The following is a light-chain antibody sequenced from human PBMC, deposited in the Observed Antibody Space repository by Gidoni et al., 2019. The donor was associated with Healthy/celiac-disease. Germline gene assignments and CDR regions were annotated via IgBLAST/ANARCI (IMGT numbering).Light chain of an antibody. Sequence: DIQMTRSPSSLSASVGDRVTITCRASQSISSYLNWYQQKPEKAPKLLIYAASSLQSGVPSRFSGSGSGTDFTLTISSLQPEDFATYYCQQSYSTLYTFGQGTKLEIK. J-gene: IGKJ2*01. V-gene: IGKV1-39*01. CDR3: QQSYSTLYT. CDR2: AAS. CDR1: QSISSY.